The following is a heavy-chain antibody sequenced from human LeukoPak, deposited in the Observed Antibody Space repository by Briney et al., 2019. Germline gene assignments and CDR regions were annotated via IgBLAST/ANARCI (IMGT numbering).Heavy chain of an antibody. CDR1: GFTFSRYW. CDR3: ANGYCTNGVCYPYYYYYMDV. J-gene: IGHJ6*03. V-gene: IGHV3-7*01. Sequence: GGSLRLSCAASGFTFSRYWMTWVRQAPGKGLEWVANIKEDGSEKDYVDSVKGRFTISRDNAKNSLYLQMNSLRAEDTAVYYCANGYCTNGVCYPYYYYYMDVWGKGTTVTVSS. D-gene: IGHD2-8*01. CDR2: IKEDGSEK.